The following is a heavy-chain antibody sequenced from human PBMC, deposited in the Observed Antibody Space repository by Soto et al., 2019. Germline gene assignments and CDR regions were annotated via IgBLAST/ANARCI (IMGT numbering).Heavy chain of an antibody. CDR3: LSPVGCSATFSFC. CDR1: GFTFSSYS. Sequence: PGGSLKLSCAASGFTFSSYSMNWVRQAPGKGLEWVSYISSSSNSIYYADSVKGRFTISRDNAKNSLHLQMNSLRAEDTAVYYCLSPVGCSATFSFCWRQGPLV. D-gene: IGHD6-25*01. CDR2: ISSSSNSI. V-gene: IGHV3-48*01. J-gene: IGHJ4*02.